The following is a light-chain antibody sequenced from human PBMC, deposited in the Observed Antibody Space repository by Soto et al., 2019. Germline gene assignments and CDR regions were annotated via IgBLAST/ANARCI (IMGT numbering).Light chain of an antibody. CDR3: QQRSNWTPLT. CDR2: DAS. J-gene: IGKJ4*01. Sequence: VVTLSLLTVSMSTGDRAALSCKASQFVNSRYLAWYQQKPGQAPRLLIYDASNRATGIPARFSGSGSGTDFTLTISSLEPEDFAVYYCQQRSNWTPLTFGGGTKVDIK. V-gene: IGKV3-11*01. CDR1: QFVNSRY.